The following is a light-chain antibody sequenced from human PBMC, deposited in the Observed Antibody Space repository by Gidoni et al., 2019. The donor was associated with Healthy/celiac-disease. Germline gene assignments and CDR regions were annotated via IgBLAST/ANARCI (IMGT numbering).Light chain of an antibody. V-gene: IGKV3-15*01. Sequence: EIVMTQSPGTLSVSPGERATLSCRASQSLSSNLAWYQQKPGQVPRLLIFDASTRAIGISARFSGSGSGTEFTLTITSLQSEDFAVYYCQQYNNWPQTFGQGTKVEIK. CDR2: DAS. CDR3: QQYNNWPQT. CDR1: QSLSSN. J-gene: IGKJ1*01.